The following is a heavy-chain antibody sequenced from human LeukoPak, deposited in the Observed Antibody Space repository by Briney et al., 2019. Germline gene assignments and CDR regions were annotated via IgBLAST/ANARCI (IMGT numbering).Heavy chain of an antibody. D-gene: IGHD6-19*01. Sequence: PGGPLRLSCAASGFTLSSYAMTWVRQAPGKGLEWASGISGSGDTTYYADSVKGRFTISRDNSKNTLILQMSSLRAEDTAVYYCAKARLDGGSIAVAATDYFDYWGQGALVTVSS. CDR1: GFTLSSYA. CDR3: AKARLDGGSIAVAATDYFDY. CDR2: ISGSGDTT. V-gene: IGHV3-23*01. J-gene: IGHJ4*02.